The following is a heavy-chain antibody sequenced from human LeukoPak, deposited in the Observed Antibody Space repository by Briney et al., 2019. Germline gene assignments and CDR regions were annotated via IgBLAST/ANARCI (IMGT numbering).Heavy chain of an antibody. CDR3: ARGHYGDPDAFDI. D-gene: IGHD4-17*01. J-gene: IGHJ3*02. CDR2: INHSGST. Sequence: TPSETLSHTCAVYGGSFSGYYWSWIRQPPGKGLEWIGEINHSGSTNYNPSLKSRVTISVDTSKNQFSLKLSSVTAADTAVYYCARGHYGDPDAFDIWGQGTMVTVSS. V-gene: IGHV4-34*01. CDR1: GGSFSGYY.